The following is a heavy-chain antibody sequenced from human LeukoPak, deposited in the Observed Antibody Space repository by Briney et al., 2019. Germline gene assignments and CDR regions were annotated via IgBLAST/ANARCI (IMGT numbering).Heavy chain of an antibody. Sequence: GASVKVSCKASGGNFSSYAISWVRQAPGKGLEWMGGFDPEDGETIYAQKFQGRVTMTEDTSTDTAYMELSSLRSEDTAVYYCATDYDRELNFDYWGQGTLVTVSS. J-gene: IGHJ4*02. V-gene: IGHV1-24*01. CDR3: ATDYDRELNFDY. D-gene: IGHD1-26*01. CDR1: GGNFSSYA. CDR2: FDPEDGET.